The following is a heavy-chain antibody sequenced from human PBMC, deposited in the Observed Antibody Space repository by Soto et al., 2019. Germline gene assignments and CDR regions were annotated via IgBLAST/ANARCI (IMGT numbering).Heavy chain of an antibody. D-gene: IGHD3-10*01. V-gene: IGHV4-31*03. CDR3: ARSDPALRFGFDS. CDR2: IYYTGST. CDR1: GGSISSGGYY. Sequence: QVQLQESGPGLVKPSQTLSLTCTVSGGSISSGGYYWSWIRQHPGKGLEWIGYIYYTGSTYYNPSLTSRVTISVDTSKNQFSLRVSSVTAADTAVYYCARSDPALRFGFDSWGQGTLVTVSS. J-gene: IGHJ4*02.